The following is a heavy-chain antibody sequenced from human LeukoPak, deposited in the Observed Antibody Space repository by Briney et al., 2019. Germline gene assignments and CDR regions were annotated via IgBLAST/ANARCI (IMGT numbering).Heavy chain of an antibody. Sequence: GASVKVSCKASGYTFTGYYIHWVRQAPGQGLEWMGRINPNSGGTNYAQKFQGRVTMTRDTSISTAYMELRSLRSDDTAVYYCARGGHDYGDPFDYWGQGTLVTVSS. J-gene: IGHJ4*02. CDR2: INPNSGGT. CDR1: GYTFTGYY. V-gene: IGHV1-2*06. D-gene: IGHD4-17*01. CDR3: ARGGHDYGDPFDY.